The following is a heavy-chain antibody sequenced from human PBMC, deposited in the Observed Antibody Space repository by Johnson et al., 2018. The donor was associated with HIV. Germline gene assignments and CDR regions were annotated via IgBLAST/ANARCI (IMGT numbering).Heavy chain of an antibody. D-gene: IGHD5-12*01. CDR1: GFTFSSYA. CDR3: ARPRGYSGDAFDI. CDR2: ISYDGSNK. Sequence: QVQLVESGGGVVQPGRSLRLSCAASGFTFSSYAMHWVRQAPGKGLEWVAVISYDGSNKYYADSVKGRFTISRDNSKNTLYLQMNSLRAEDTAVYYCARPRGYSGDAFDIWGQGTMVTVSS. J-gene: IGHJ3*02. V-gene: IGHV3-30-3*01.